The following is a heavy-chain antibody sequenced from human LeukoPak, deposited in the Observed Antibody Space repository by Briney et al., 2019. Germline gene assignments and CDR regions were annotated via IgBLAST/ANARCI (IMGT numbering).Heavy chain of an antibody. V-gene: IGHV3-23*01. CDR2: ISDSGGST. CDR3: AKRGIVIRAVIIVGFHKEAYYFDY. D-gene: IGHD3-10*01. J-gene: IGHJ4*02. CDR1: GITLNNYG. Sequence: GGSLRLFCAFSGITLNNYGMSWVRQARGKGREWGVDISDSGGSTNYADSVKGRFTISRDNPKNTLYLQMNSLRAEDTAVYFCAKRGIVIRAVIIVGFHKEAYYFDYWGQGALVTVSS.